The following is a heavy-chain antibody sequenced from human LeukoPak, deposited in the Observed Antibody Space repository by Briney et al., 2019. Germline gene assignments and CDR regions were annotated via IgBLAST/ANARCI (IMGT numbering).Heavy chain of an antibody. V-gene: IGHV3-23*01. CDR2: ISGSGGST. CDR1: GFTFSSYA. CDR3: AKDPLRGADIVVVPAAIYYFDY. D-gene: IGHD2-2*01. Sequence: GGSLRLSCAASGFTFSSYAMSRVRQAPGKGLEWVSAISGSGGSTYYADSVKGRFTISRDNSKNTLYLQMNSLRAEDTAVYYCAKDPLRGADIVVVPAAIYYFDYWGQGTLVTVSS. J-gene: IGHJ4*02.